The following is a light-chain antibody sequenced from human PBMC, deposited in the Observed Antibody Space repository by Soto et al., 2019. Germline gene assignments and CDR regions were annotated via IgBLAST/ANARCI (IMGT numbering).Light chain of an antibody. V-gene: IGKV3-20*01. CDR3: QQYVSSPRT. CDR1: QSVSSSY. J-gene: IGKJ1*01. Sequence: EIVLTQSPGTVSLSPGERATLSCRASQSVSSSYLAWYQQKPGQAPRLLIYGASSRATGIPDRFSGSGSGTDFTLTIRRLEPEDFAVYYGQQYVSSPRTFGQGTKVEIK. CDR2: GAS.